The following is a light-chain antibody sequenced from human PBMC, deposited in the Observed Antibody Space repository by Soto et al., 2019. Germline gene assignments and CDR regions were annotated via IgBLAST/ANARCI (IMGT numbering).Light chain of an antibody. CDR2: GAS. CDR1: QSARSNY. V-gene: IGKV3-20*01. Sequence: EVVLTQSPGTLSLSPGDRATLSCRASQSARSNYLARYQQKAGQPPKLLIFGASSRATGIPDSFSGSGSGTDFSLTISRLEPEDFAVYYCQQYGDSPESFGPGTKVDIK. CDR3: QQYGDSPES. J-gene: IGKJ3*01.